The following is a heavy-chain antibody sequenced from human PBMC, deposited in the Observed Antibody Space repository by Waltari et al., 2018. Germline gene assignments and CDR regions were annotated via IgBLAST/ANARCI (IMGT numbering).Heavy chain of an antibody. CDR3: AKGGGSYSPDFDY. CDR2: MYSGGTST. J-gene: IGHJ4*02. V-gene: IGHV3-23*03. D-gene: IGHD1-26*01. Sequence: EVQLLESGGGLVQPGGSLRLSCAASGFTFSSYAMSWVRQAPGKGLDGVSTMYSGGTSTYYADSGKCRFTISRDNTENTLYLQMNSLRAEDMAVYYCAKGGGSYSPDFDYWGQGTLLTVSS. CDR1: GFTFSSYA.